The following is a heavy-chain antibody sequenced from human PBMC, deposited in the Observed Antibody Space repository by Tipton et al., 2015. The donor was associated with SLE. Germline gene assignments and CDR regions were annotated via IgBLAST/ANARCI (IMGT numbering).Heavy chain of an antibody. Sequence: TLSLTCTVSGGSIRGYYWSWIRQPPGNGLEWIGEINHSGSTNYNPSLKSRVTISVDTSKNQFSLKLSSVTAADTAVYYCARRLTRYSGYDYFDYWGQGTLVTVSS. D-gene: IGHD5-12*01. J-gene: IGHJ4*02. V-gene: IGHV4-59*08. CDR3: ARRLTRYSGYDYFDY. CDR1: GGSIRGYY. CDR2: INHSGST.